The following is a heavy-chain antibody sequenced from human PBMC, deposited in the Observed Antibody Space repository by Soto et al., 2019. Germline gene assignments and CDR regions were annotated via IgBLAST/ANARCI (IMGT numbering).Heavy chain of an antibody. J-gene: IGHJ4*02. CDR1: GFTFDDYA. CDR3: AKDLKDTAMANDY. CDR2: ISWNSGSI. D-gene: IGHD5-18*01. V-gene: IGHV3-9*01. Sequence: EVQLVESGGGLVQPGRSLRLSCAASGFTFDDYAMHWVRQAPGKGLEWVSGISWNSGSIGYADSVKGRFTISRDNAKNSLYLQMNSLRAEDTALSYCAKDLKDTAMANDYWGQGTLVTVSS.